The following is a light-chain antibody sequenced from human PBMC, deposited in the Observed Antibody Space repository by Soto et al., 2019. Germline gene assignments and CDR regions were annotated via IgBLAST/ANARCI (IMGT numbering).Light chain of an antibody. CDR3: QSYDSSLSGCYV. Sequence: QSVLTQPPSVSGAPGQRVTISCTGSSSNIGAGYDVHWYQQLPGTAPKLLIYGNSNRPSGVPDRFSGSKPGTSASLAITGLQAEDEADYYCQSYDSSLSGCYVFGTGTKLTVL. CDR2: GNS. J-gene: IGLJ1*01. CDR1: SSNIGAGYD. V-gene: IGLV1-40*01.